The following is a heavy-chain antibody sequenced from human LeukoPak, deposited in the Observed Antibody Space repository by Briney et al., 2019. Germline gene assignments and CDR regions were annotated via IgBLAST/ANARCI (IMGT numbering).Heavy chain of an antibody. CDR3: ARTFPTPYYYDSRGYPRPFDY. Sequence: ASVNVSCKASGYTFTSSGISWVRQAPGQGLEWMGWISAYSGNTNYAQKLQGRVTMTTDTSTSTAYMELRSLRSDDTAVYYCARTFPTPYYYDSRGYPRPFDYWGQGTLVTVSS. V-gene: IGHV1-18*01. D-gene: IGHD3-22*01. J-gene: IGHJ4*02. CDR2: ISAYSGNT. CDR1: GYTFTSSG.